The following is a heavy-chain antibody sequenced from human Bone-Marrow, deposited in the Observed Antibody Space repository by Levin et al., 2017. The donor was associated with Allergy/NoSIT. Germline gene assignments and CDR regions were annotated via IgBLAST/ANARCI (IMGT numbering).Heavy chain of an antibody. CDR3: AIVMGEVRGVITAPFDY. V-gene: IGHV1-2*02. CDR1: GYTFTGYY. D-gene: IGHD3-10*01. Sequence: ASVKVSCKASGYTFTGYYMHWVRQAPGQGLEWMGWINPNSGGTNYAQKFQGRVTMTRDTSISTAYMELSRLRSDDTAVYYCAIVMGEVRGVITAPFDYWGQGTLVTVSS. CDR2: INPNSGGT. J-gene: IGHJ4*02.